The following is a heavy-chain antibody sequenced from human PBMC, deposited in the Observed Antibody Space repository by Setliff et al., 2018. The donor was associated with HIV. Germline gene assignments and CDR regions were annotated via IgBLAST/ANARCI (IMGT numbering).Heavy chain of an antibody. V-gene: IGHV4-39*07. CDR1: GGSISSTIYH. CDR2: IHHTGHI. CDR3: ARFEVTPVTTRDS. D-gene: IGHD4-17*01. Sequence: PSETLSLTCTVSGGSISSTIYHWVWIRQPPGKGLEWIGNIHHTGHINNHPSFKSRVTISLDKSTDQFSLKMKSVTAADSAVYYCARFEVTPVTTRDSWGQGTLVTVSS. J-gene: IGHJ4*02.